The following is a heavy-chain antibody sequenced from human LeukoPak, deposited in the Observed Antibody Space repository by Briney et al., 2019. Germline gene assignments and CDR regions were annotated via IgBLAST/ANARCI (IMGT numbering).Heavy chain of an antibody. D-gene: IGHD3-10*01. CDR3: ARKYYGSGSYYKGGAFDI. CDR1: GGSISNNY. Sequence: SETLSLTCLVSGGSISNNYWSWIRQPTGKGLEWIGYIYYSGSTNYNPSLKSRVTISVDASKNQFSLKLSSVTAADTAVYYCARKYYGSGSYYKGGAFDIWGQGTMVTVSS. CDR2: IYYSGST. J-gene: IGHJ3*02. V-gene: IGHV4-59*01.